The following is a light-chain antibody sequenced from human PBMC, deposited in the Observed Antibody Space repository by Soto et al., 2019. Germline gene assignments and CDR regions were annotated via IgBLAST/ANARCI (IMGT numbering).Light chain of an antibody. V-gene: IGKV1-5*01. J-gene: IGKJ1*01. CDR3: QEYNSYSPLT. CDR2: DAS. Sequence: DIQMTQSPSTLSASVGDRVTITCRASQSISSWLAWYQQKPGKAPKLLIYDASSLESGVPSRFSGSGSGTEFTLSISSLQLDDFATYDCQEYNSYSPLTCGKGTKVEIK. CDR1: QSISSW.